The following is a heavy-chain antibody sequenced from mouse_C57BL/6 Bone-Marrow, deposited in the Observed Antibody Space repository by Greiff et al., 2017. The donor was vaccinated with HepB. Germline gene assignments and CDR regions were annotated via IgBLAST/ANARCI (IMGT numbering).Heavy chain of an antibody. CDR2: INPYNGGT. J-gene: IGHJ4*01. V-gene: IGHV1-19*01. D-gene: IGHD2-4*01. CDR1: GYTFTDYY. CDR3: GFYDDYGEYAMDY. Sequence: EVQLQQSGPVLVKPGASVKMSCKASGYTFTDYYMNWVKQSHGKSLEWIGVINPYNGGTSYNQKFKGKATLTVDKSSSTAYMELNSLTSEDSAVYYCGFYDDYGEYAMDYWGQGTSVTVSS.